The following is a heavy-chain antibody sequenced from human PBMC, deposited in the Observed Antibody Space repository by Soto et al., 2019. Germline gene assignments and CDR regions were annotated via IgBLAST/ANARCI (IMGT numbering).Heavy chain of an antibody. CDR3: ASRLYCSSTSCYTGFDP. CDR1: GGTFSSYA. J-gene: IGHJ5*02. V-gene: IGHV1-69*01. D-gene: IGHD2-2*02. Sequence: QVQLVQSGAEVKKPGSSVKVSCKASGGTFSSYAISWVRQAPGQGLEWMGGIIPIFGTANYAQKFQGRVMITADEATSTAYMELSRLRSEDTAVYYCASRLYCSSTSCYTGFDPWGQGTLVTVSS. CDR2: IIPIFGTA.